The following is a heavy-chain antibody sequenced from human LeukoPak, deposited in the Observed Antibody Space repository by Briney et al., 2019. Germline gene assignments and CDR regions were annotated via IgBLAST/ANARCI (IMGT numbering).Heavy chain of an antibody. D-gene: IGHD6-19*01. J-gene: IGHJ4*02. Sequence: GGSLRPSCEASGFTFAEYAMPWGRGAPGTGVEGVSLITGDGGRTYFAHSVKGRFTISRDNRKNSLYLQMNSLRTDDPALYYCAREGPIAVAGYFDYWGQATLVTVSS. CDR1: GFTFAEYA. V-gene: IGHV3-43*02. CDR2: ITGDGGRT. CDR3: AREGPIAVAGYFDY.